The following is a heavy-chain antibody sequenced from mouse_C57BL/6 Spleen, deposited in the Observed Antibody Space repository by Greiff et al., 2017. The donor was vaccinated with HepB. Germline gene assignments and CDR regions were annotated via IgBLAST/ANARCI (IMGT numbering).Heavy chain of an antibody. V-gene: IGHV1-15*01. CDR1: GYTFTDYE. J-gene: IGHJ4*01. CDR3: TRDYGSSFYAMDY. Sequence: QVQLQQSGAELVRPGASVTLSCKASGYTFTDYEMHWVKQTPVHGLEWIGAIDPETGGTAYNQKFKGQAILTADKSSSTAYMELRSLTSEDSAVYYCTRDYGSSFYAMDYWGQGTSVTVSS. CDR2: IDPETGGT. D-gene: IGHD1-1*01.